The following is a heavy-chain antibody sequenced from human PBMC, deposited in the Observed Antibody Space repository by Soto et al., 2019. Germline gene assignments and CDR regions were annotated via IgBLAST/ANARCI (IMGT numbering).Heavy chain of an antibody. D-gene: IGHD6-13*01. CDR2: ILPIFTTA. J-gene: IGHJ4*02. CDR3: AKDIGFQQHLFVFDN. Sequence: SVEVSCKASGGTFSNYAFSWVRQAPGQGLEWMGGILPIFTTATYAPKFQDRVTITADESTSTVYMDLSSLRSEDTALYYCAKDIGFQQHLFVFDNWGQGTPVTVSP. CDR1: GGTFSNYA. V-gene: IGHV1-69*13.